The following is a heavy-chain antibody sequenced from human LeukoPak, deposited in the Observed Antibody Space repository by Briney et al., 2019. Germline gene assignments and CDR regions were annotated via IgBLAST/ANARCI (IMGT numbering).Heavy chain of an antibody. V-gene: IGHV4-38-2*02. CDR1: GYSTSSGYY. CDR3: ARINSSGWPLYYYYYMDV. Sequence: PSETLSLTCTVSGYSTSSGYYWGWIRQPPGKGLEWIGSIYHSGSTYYNPSLKSRVTISVDTSKNQFSLKLSSVTAADTAVYYCARINSSGWPLYYYYYMDVWGKGTTVTISS. D-gene: IGHD6-19*01. CDR2: IYHSGST. J-gene: IGHJ6*03.